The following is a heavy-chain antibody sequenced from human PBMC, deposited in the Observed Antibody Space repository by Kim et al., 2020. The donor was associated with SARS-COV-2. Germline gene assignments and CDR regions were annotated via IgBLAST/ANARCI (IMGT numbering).Heavy chain of an antibody. CDR1: GGSIISTCYY. CDR2: MYYTGST. J-gene: IGHJ2*01. V-gene: IGHV4-39*01. D-gene: IGHD3-10*01. Sequence: SETLSLTCTVSGGSIISTCYYWGWLRQPQGEKMEWFGNMYYTGSTYYNLTLQSRVALSVDKSRNPFSLKLTSVSDAATDEYYCAGTWCGALFPGVLALWG. CDR3: AGTWCGALFPGVLAL.